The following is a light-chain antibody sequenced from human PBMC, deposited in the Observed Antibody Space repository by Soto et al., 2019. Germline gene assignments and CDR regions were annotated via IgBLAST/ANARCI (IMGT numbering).Light chain of an antibody. CDR3: QHFKSFPIT. V-gene: IGKV1-5*01. J-gene: IGKJ5*01. CDR1: QSIGRF. Sequence: DIQMTQSPSTLSASVGDRVTITCRASQSIGRFLAWYQHQPGKAPKLLIYDASTLESGVPSRFSGTGSGTEFTFSITSLQPEDFATYYCQHFKSFPITFGQGTRLEIK. CDR2: DAS.